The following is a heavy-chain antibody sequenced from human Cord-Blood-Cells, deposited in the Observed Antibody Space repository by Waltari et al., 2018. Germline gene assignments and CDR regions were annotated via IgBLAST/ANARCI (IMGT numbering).Heavy chain of an antibody. Sequence: EVQLLESGGGLVQPGGSLRLSCAASGFTFSSYAISWVRQAPGKGLELVSAISGGGCSTYYAVSGTVRFTISRDNSKNTLYLQMNSLRAEDTAVYYCAKATYDILTGYYNYWGQGTLVTVSS. CDR1: GFTFSSYA. V-gene: IGHV3-23*01. D-gene: IGHD3-9*01. J-gene: IGHJ4*02. CDR2: ISGGGCST. CDR3: AKATYDILTGYYNY.